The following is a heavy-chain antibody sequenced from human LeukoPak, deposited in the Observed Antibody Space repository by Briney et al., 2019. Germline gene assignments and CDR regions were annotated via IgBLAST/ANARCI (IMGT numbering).Heavy chain of an antibody. J-gene: IGHJ6*03. CDR2: ISAYNGNT. CDR3: ARAVSDCSSTSCYENYYYYYMDV. CDR1: GYTFTSYG. V-gene: IGHV1-18*01. D-gene: IGHD2-2*01. Sequence: ASVKVSCKASGYTFTSYGISWVRQAPGQGLEWMGWISAYNGNTNYAQKLQGRVTMTTDTSTGTAYMELRSLRSDDTAVYYCARAVSDCSSTSCYENYYYYYMDVWGKGTTVTVSS.